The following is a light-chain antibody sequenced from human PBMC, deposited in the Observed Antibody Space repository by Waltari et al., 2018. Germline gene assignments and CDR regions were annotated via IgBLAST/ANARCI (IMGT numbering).Light chain of an antibody. V-gene: IGLV1-40*01. CDR2: GTN. Sequence: QSVLTQPPSVSGAPGQRVSISCTGTTSTIGAGYDVHWYQQGPGKAPKRIIYGTNTRPLGVPDRFFGSQYGTSASLAIIGLQAEDEGDYYCQSYDTTLSVVFGGGTKLTVL. CDR1: TSTIGAGYD. CDR3: QSYDTTLSVV. J-gene: IGLJ2*01.